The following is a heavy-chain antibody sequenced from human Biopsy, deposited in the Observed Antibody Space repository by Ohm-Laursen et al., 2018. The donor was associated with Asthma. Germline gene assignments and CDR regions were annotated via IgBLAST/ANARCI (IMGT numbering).Heavy chain of an antibody. CDR2: IYSGGTS. D-gene: IGHD3-22*01. CDR1: GFAVSRDH. V-gene: IGHV3-53*01. J-gene: IGHJ4*02. Sequence: SLRLSCAASGFAVSRDHVFWVRQAPGKGLEWVSVIYSGGTSHTADSVRGRFTISRDYSKNTLYLQMHGLRAEDTAVYYCARGDSSNWSHYYFDYWGQGTLVTVSS. CDR3: ARGDSSNWSHYYFDY.